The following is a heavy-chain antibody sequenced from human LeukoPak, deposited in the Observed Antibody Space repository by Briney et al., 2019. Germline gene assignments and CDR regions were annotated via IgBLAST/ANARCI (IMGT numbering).Heavy chain of an antibody. V-gene: IGHV3-7*03. CDR3: ARGEDSYAGYYFDY. J-gene: IGHJ4*02. D-gene: IGHD5-18*01. CDR2: IKQDGSEK. Sequence: GGSLRLSCAASGFRFNTFWMSWVRQAPGKGLEWVANIKQDGSEKYYVDSVKGRFTISRDDAKNSLYLQMSSLRSEDTAVYYCARGEDSYAGYYFDYWGQGTLVTVSS. CDR1: GFRFNTFW.